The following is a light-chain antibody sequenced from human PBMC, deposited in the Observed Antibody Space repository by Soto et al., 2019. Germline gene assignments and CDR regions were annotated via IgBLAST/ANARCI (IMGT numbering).Light chain of an antibody. V-gene: IGLV2-23*02. J-gene: IGLJ2*01. Sequence: QSALTQPASVSGSPGQSIIISCTGTSSDVGNYNLVSWYQQHPGKAPKLMIYEVSKRPSGVSNRFSGSKSGNTASLTISGLQAEDEADYYCCSYAGSSTYVLFGGGTKLTVL. CDR3: CSYAGSSTYVL. CDR2: EVS. CDR1: SSDVGNYNL.